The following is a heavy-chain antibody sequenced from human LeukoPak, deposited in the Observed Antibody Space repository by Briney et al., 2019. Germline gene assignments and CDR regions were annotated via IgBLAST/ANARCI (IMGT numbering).Heavy chain of an antibody. Sequence: PRASVKVSCKASGYNFISYDINWVRQAPGQGLEWLGWMNPNSGSTGYAQKFQGRVSLTRDISISTAFMELNSLQSEDTAVYYCARNLARTGDFDYWGQGTLVTVSS. J-gene: IGHJ4*02. CDR1: GYNFISYD. V-gene: IGHV1-8*01. D-gene: IGHD5-12*01. CDR3: ARNLARTGDFDY. CDR2: MNPNSGST.